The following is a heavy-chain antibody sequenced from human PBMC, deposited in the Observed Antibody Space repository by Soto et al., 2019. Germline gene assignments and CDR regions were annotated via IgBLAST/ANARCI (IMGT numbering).Heavy chain of an antibody. D-gene: IGHD3-10*01. J-gene: IGHJ4*02. CDR3: ARLRGGSGNYGVY. Sequence: QLQLQESGPGLVKPSETLSLTCTVSGGSITSTYYWGWIRQPPGKGLEGIGRVHYSGSSYYNPSLRSRVTMSVDTYKNQFSLKLSSVTAAETAVYYCARLRGGSGNYGVYWGQGTLVTVSS. CDR2: VHYSGSS. V-gene: IGHV4-39*01. CDR1: GGSITSTYY.